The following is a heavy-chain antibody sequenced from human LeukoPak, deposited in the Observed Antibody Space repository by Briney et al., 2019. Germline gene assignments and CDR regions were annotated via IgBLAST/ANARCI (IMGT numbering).Heavy chain of an antibody. CDR3: ATPLDYYDSSGYHQGGD. Sequence: GGSLRLSCAASGFTFSSYWMTWVRQAPGKGLEWVANIKQDGSKKNYVDSVKGRFTISRNNAKNSLYLQMNSLRAEDTAVYFCATPLDYYDSSGYHQGGDWGQGTLVTVSS. CDR2: IKQDGSKK. V-gene: IGHV3-7*03. J-gene: IGHJ4*02. CDR1: GFTFSSYW. D-gene: IGHD3-22*01.